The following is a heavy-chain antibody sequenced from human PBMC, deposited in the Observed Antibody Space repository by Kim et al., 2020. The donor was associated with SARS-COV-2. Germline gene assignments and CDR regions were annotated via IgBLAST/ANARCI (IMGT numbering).Heavy chain of an antibody. CDR3: ARDHAWNEGGAFDI. Sequence: SQTLSLTCAISGDSVSSNSAAWNWIRQSPSRGLEWLGRTYYRSKWYNDYAVSVKSRIIINPDTSKNQFSLQLNSVTPEDTAVYYCARDHAWNEGGAFDIWGQGTMVTVSS. J-gene: IGHJ3*02. D-gene: IGHD1-1*01. CDR2: TYYRSKWYN. CDR1: GDSVSSNSAA. V-gene: IGHV6-1*01.